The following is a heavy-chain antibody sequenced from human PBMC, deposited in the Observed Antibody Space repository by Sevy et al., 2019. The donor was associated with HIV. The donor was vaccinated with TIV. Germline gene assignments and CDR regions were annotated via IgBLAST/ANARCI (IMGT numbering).Heavy chain of an antibody. V-gene: IGHV3-74*01. CDR1: GFTFSTYW. J-gene: IGHJ3*02. D-gene: IGHD3-10*01. Sequence: GGSLRLSCAASGFTFSTYWMHWVRQVPGKGLVWVSRINSDGSNTNYADSVKGRFTTYRDNAKNTVYLQMNSLRADDTALYFCGREMISMVPGVPDAFDIWGHGTMVIVSS. CDR2: INSDGSNT. CDR3: GREMISMVPGVPDAFDI.